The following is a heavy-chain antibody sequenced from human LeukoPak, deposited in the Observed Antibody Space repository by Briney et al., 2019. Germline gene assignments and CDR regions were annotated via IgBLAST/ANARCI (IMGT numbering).Heavy chain of an antibody. V-gene: IGHV3-11*01. CDR3: ARRGDYDILTGYYNGVAFDI. Sequence: AGGSLRLSCAASGFTFSDYYMSWIRQAPGKGLEWVSYISSSGSTIYYADSVKGRFTISRDNAKNSLYLQMNSLRAEDTAVYYCARRGDYDILTGYYNGVAFDIWGQGTMVTVSS. D-gene: IGHD3-9*01. CDR1: GFTFSDYY. J-gene: IGHJ3*02. CDR2: ISSSGSTI.